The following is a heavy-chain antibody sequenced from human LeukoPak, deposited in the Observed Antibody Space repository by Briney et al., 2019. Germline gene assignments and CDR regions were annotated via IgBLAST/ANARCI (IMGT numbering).Heavy chain of an antibody. D-gene: IGHD2-2*01. V-gene: IGHV3-23*01. CDR2: ISADGST. J-gene: IGHJ5*02. CDR1: GFTFDDYG. Sequence: GGSLRLSCAASGFTFDDYGMSWVRQAPGKGLEWVSSISADGSTYYAVSVRGRFTISRDNSKDTLFLQMNSLRAEDTALYYCVACSSASCYGDRFDPWGQGTLVTVSS. CDR3: VACSSASCYGDRFDP.